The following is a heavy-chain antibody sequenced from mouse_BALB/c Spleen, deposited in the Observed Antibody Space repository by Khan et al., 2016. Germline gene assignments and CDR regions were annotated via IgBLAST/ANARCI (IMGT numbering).Heavy chain of an antibody. CDR3: ASKVYYFDY. CDR2: ISSGGSS. Sequence: EVQLVESGGGLVKPGGSLKLSCAASGFTFSSYAMSWVRQTPEKRLEWVASISSGGSSFYPDILKDRFTISRDNAWNILYLQTSSLRSDDTAMYYCASKVYYFDYWGQGTTLTVSP. CDR1: GFTFSSYA. J-gene: IGHJ2*01. D-gene: IGHD1-3*01. V-gene: IGHV5-6-5*01.